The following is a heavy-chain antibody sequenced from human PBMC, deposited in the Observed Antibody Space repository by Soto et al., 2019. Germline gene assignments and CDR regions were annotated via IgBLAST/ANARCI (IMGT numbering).Heavy chain of an antibody. V-gene: IGHV5-10-1*01. J-gene: IGHJ4*02. Sequence: EVQLVQSGAEVKKPGESLRISCKGSGYSFTSYWISWVRQMPGKGLEWLGRIDPSDSVTNYSPSFNDHVTISADKSISTAYLQWSSLKASDTAMYYCARLQAAAGDNDLTFDYWGQGTLVTVSS. CDR1: GYSFTSYW. CDR3: ARLQAAAGDNDLTFDY. CDR2: IDPSDSVT. D-gene: IGHD6-13*01.